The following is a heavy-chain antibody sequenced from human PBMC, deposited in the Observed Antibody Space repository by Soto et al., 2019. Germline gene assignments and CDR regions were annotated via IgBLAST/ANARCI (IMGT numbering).Heavy chain of an antibody. V-gene: IGHV2-5*02. J-gene: IGHJ5*02. CDR1: GFSLSTSGVG. Sequence: QITLKESGPTLVKPTQTLTLTCTFSGFSLSTSGVGVGWIRQPPGKALEWLALIYWDDDKRYSPSLKSRLTISNDTSKNQVVLTMTSMHPVDTATYYCAHRPGSSWYNWFDPWGQGTLVTVSS. D-gene: IGHD6-13*01. CDR2: IYWDDDK. CDR3: AHRPGSSWYNWFDP.